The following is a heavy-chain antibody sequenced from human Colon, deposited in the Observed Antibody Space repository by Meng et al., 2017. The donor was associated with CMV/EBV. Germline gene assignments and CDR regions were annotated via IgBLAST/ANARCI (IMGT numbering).Heavy chain of an antibody. CDR1: GFTFSSYT. Sequence: GESLKISCVASGFTFSSYTMTWVRQAPGRGLEWVSFIGSNSSSIYYADSLKGRFTVSRDNVNNTLFLQMNSLRAEDTAVYYCARLSGNSRMDVWGQGTTVTVSS. CDR3: ARLSGNSRMDV. V-gene: IGHV3-21*04. D-gene: IGHD1-26*01. J-gene: IGHJ6*02. CDR2: IGSNSSSI.